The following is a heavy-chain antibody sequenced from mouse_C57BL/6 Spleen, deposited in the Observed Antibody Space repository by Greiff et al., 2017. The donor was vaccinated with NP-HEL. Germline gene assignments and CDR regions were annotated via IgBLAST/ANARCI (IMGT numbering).Heavy chain of an antibody. J-gene: IGHJ2*01. Sequence: VQLQQPGAELVKPGASVKLSCKASGYTFTSYWMHWVKQRPGQGLEWIGMIHPNSGSTNYNEKFKSKATLTVDKSSSTAYMQLSSLTSEDSAVYYCARRDGYYGLDYWGQGTTLTVSS. CDR2: IHPNSGST. V-gene: IGHV1-64*01. CDR1: GYTFTSYW. D-gene: IGHD2-3*01. CDR3: ARRDGYYGLDY.